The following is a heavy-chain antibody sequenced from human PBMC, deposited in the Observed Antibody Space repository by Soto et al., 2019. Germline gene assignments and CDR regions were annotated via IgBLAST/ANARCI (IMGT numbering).Heavy chain of an antibody. CDR1: GFNVNSDY. CDR2: IYSGETT. CDR3: TRDGRGLGRLSLFEY. Sequence: SLRLSCAASGFNVNSDYMNWVRQTPGKGLEWVASIYSGETTYYADSVRGRFTISSDKSKNSLYFQLSSLRIEDTAVYYCTRDGRGLGRLSLFEYWGQGVLVTVSS. V-gene: IGHV3-53*01. D-gene: IGHD2-21*02. J-gene: IGHJ4*02.